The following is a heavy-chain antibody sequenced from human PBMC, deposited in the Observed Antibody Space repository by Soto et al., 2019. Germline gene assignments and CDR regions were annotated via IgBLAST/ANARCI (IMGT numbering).Heavy chain of an antibody. CDR1: GFTFDEYG. Sequence: EVHLVESGGGLVRPGGSLRLSCVASGFTFDEYGMGWVRQAPGKGPEWVSGINWNGGSTGHADSVKGRFTISRDNAKNSLYLQMNSMRAEDTALYRCVRCWGGGYYYYMDVWGKGTTVTVSS. CDR2: INWNGGST. V-gene: IGHV3-20*01. J-gene: IGHJ6*03. CDR3: VRCWGGGYYYYMDV. D-gene: IGHD3-3*01.